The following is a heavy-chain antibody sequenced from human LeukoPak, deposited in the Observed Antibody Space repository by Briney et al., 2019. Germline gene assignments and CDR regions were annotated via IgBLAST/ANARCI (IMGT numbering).Heavy chain of an antibody. CDR2: INQDGGEE. J-gene: IGHJ4*02. Sequence: GGSLRLSCAVSGFTFKSYWMNWVRQAPGKGLEWVASINQDGGEEYYVDSVKGRFTISTDTPKNSLYLQMNSLRAEDTAVSYCARDGTALGLYFDFWGQGTLVTVSS. CDR3: ARDGTALGLYFDF. CDR1: GFTFKSYW. V-gene: IGHV3-7*01. D-gene: IGHD1/OR15-1a*01.